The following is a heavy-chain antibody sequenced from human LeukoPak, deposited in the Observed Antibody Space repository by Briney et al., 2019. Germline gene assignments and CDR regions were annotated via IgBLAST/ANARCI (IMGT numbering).Heavy chain of an antibody. CDR3: TRQQVAYYYYYGMDV. J-gene: IGHJ6*04. V-gene: IGHV5-51*01. CDR2: IYPGDSDT. D-gene: IGHD2-15*01. Sequence: GESLKISCKGSGYSFTTYWIAWVRQMPGKGLEWMGIIYPGDSDTRYSPSFQGQVTISADKSISTAFLQWSSLKASDTAMYYCTRQQVAYYYYYGMDVWGKGTTVTVSS. CDR1: GYSFTTYW.